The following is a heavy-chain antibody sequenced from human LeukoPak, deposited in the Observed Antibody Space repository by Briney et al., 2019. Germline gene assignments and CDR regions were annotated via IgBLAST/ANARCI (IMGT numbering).Heavy chain of an antibody. V-gene: IGHV1-18*01. J-gene: IGHJ4*02. CDR3: ARDPSNTSGWYIYFDY. CDR2: ISAYNGDT. CDR1: GYTFNIYG. D-gene: IGHD6-19*01. Sequence: VASVKVPCKASGYTFNIYGISWARQAPGQGLEWMGWISAYNGDTHYAQRFQGRVTLTIDTSTSTAYMELRDLRSDDTAMYYCARDPSNTSGWYIYFDYWGQGTQVTVSS.